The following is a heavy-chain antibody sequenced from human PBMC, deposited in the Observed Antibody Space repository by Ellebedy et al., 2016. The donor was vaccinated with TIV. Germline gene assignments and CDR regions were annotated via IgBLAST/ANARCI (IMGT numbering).Heavy chain of an antibody. CDR1: GFTFNSYD. CDR2: IGSSGTSF. D-gene: IGHD1-1*01. V-gene: IGHV3-48*01. Sequence: GESLKISXVASGFTFNSYDMHWVRQAPGKGLEWISYIGSSGTSFYYADSVKGRFTISRDNAKNSLFLHVNSLRAEDTALYYCATGGRGESLSYWGQGTLVTVSS. J-gene: IGHJ4*02. CDR3: ATGGRGESLSY.